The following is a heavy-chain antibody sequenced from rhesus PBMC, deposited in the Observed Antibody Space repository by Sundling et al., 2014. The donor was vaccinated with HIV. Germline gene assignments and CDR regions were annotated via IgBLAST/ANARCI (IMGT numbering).Heavy chain of an antibody. CDR3: ARDGYCAGSDCYPFDY. CDR1: GGSFSGYY. CDR2: ISGSSGST. Sequence: QVQLQESGPGLVKPSETLSLTCAVSGGSFSGYYWGWIRQPPGKGLEYIGYISGSSGSTNYNPSLKSRVTISKDTSKNQFSLKLSSVTAADTAVYYCARDGYCAGSDCYPFDYWGQGVLVHRLL. D-gene: IGHD2-21*01. V-gene: IGHV4-99*02. J-gene: IGHJ4*01.